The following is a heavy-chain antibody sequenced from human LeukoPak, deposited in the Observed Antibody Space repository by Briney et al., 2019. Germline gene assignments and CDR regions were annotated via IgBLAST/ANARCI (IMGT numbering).Heavy chain of an antibody. CDR3: ARDVTGGSYFDY. J-gene: IGHJ4*02. CDR1: GGPITSGGYY. CDR2: IYYSGTT. Sequence: SQTLSLTCAVSGGPITSGGYYWSWIRQHPGNGLEWIGSIYYSGTTYYNPSLKSRVTMSVDTSKNQFSLKLISVTAADTAVYYCARDVTGGSYFDYWGQGTLVTVSS. D-gene: IGHD1-26*01. V-gene: IGHV4-31*11.